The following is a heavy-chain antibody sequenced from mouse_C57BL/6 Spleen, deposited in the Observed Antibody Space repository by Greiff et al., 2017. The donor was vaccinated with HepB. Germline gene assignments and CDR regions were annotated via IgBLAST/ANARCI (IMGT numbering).Heavy chain of an antibody. D-gene: IGHD4-1*01. V-gene: IGHV1-82*01. J-gene: IGHJ1*03. Sequence: QVQLQQSGPELVKPGASVKISCKASGYAFSSSWMNWVKQRPGKGLEWIGRIYPGDGDTNYNGKFKGKATLTADKSSSTAYMQLSSLTSEDSAVYFCAREDWDVGYFDVWGTGTTVTVSS. CDR1: GYAFSSSW. CDR2: IYPGDGDT. CDR3: AREDWDVGYFDV.